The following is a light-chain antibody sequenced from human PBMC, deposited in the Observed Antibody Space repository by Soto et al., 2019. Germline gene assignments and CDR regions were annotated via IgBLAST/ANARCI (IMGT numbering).Light chain of an antibody. Sequence: IVFTQAPGALSQTPGKRATLSCRASQSVSNNYLAWYQQTPGQAPRLLIYGASNRASGIPDRFSGSGSGTDFILTSSRLEHEDFAVYYCQQYGRSGTFGQGTKVDI. J-gene: IGKJ1*01. CDR1: QSVSNNY. V-gene: IGKV3-20*01. CDR3: QQYGRSGT. CDR2: GAS.